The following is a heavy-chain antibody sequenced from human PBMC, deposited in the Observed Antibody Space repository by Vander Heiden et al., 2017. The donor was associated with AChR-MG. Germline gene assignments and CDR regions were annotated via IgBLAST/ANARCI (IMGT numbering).Heavy chain of an antibody. CDR3: ARGERNSHLDY. CDR1: GYTFTGYY. J-gene: IGHJ4*01. D-gene: IGHD6-13*01. Sequence: QVQLVQSAVEVKKPGASVKVSCKASGYTFTGYYMDWVRQAPGQGLEWMGRINPNSGGTNEAQKFQGRVTMTRDTSISTAYMEMSRMRSDDTAVYYCARGERNSHLDYWGQGTLVTVSS. CDR2: INPNSGGT. V-gene: IGHV1-2*06.